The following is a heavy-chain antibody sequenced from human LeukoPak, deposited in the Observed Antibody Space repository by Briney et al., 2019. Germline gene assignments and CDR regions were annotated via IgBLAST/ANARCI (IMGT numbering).Heavy chain of an antibody. D-gene: IGHD5-18*01. CDR1: GYGFPSYW. CDR3: ARLRQLWTLDY. V-gene: IGHV5-51*01. Sequence: GESLKISCKASGYGFPSYWIGWVRQMPGKGLEWMGIIYPGDADTRYSPSFQGQVTISADKSTSTAYLQWSSLKASDPAMYYCARLRQLWTLDYWGQGTLVTVSS. CDR2: IYPGDADT. J-gene: IGHJ4*02.